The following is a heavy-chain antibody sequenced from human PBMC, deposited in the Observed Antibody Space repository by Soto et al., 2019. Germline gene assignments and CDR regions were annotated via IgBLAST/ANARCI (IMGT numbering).Heavy chain of an antibody. CDR1: GFTFSSYG. J-gene: IGHJ4*02. Sequence: GGSLRLSCAASGFTFSSYGMHWVRQAPGKGLEWVAVISYDGSNKYYADSVKGRFTISRDNSKNTLYLQMNSLRAEDTAVYYCAKDFRSGGSYYYFDYWGQGTLVTVSS. V-gene: IGHV3-30*18. D-gene: IGHD2-15*01. CDR2: ISYDGSNK. CDR3: AKDFRSGGSYYYFDY.